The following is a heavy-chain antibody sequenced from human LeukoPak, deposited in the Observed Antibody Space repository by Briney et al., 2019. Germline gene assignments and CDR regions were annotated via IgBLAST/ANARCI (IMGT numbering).Heavy chain of an antibody. D-gene: IGHD1-1*01. J-gene: IGHJ5*02. CDR2: INPTGGST. V-gene: IGHV1-46*01. CDR1: GYTFTSYY. Sequence: ASVKVYCKASGYTFTSYYMHWVRQAPGQGLEWMGIINPTGGSTTYAQKFQGRVTMTRDMSTSTVYMELSSLRSEDTAVYYCARDRIWNRVGREGWFDPWGQGTLVTVSS. CDR3: ARDRIWNRVGREGWFDP.